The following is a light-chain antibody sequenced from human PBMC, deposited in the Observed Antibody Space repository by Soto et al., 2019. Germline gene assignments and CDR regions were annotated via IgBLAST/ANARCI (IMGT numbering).Light chain of an antibody. V-gene: IGLV1-40*01. J-gene: IGLJ1*01. CDR2: DNF. Sequence: QSVLTQPPSVSGAPGQRVTISCTGSSSNIRAGYDVHWYQQLPGTAPKLLIYDNFNRPSGVPDRFSGSKSGTSASLAITGLQAEDESDYYCQSYDSSLSGYVFGTGTKVTVL. CDR1: SSNIRAGYD. CDR3: QSYDSSLSGYV.